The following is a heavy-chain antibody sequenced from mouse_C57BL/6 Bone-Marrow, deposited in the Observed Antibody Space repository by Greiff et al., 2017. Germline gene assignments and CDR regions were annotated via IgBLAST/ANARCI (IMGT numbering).Heavy chain of an antibody. CDR2: IYPRSGNT. CDR1: GYTFPSYG. J-gene: IGHJ4*01. V-gene: IGHV1-81*01. Sequence: QVQLQQSGAELARPGASVQLSCKASGYTFPSYGISWVKQRTGQGLEWIGEIYPRSGNTYYNEKFKGKATLTADKSSSTAYMELRSLTSEDSAVFFCARDLYYDYDGDYYAMDYWGQGTSVTVSS. D-gene: IGHD2-4*01. CDR3: ARDLYYDYDGDYYAMDY.